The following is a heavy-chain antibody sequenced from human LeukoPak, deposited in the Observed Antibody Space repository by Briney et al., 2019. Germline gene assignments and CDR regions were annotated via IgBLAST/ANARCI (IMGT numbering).Heavy chain of an antibody. CDR1: GGSFSGYY. D-gene: IGHD3-22*01. CDR3: ARRRGYGYYYDSSGYIDY. CDR2: INHSGST. Sequence: SETLSLSCAVYGGSFSGYYWSWIRQPPGKGLEWMGEINHSGSTNYNPSLKSGGTISVDTSKNQFSLKLSSVTAAATAVYYCARRRGYGYYYDSSGYIDYWGQGTLVTVSS. J-gene: IGHJ4*02. V-gene: IGHV4-34*01.